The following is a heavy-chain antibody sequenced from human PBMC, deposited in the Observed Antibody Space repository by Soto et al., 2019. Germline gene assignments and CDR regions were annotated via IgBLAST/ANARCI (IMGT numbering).Heavy chain of an antibody. V-gene: IGHV3-30*18. D-gene: IGHD4-17*01. CDR1: GFTFSSYG. Sequence: QVQLVESGGGVVQPGRSLRLSCAASGFTFSSYGMHWVRQAPGKGLEWVAGISYDGSNKYYADSVKGRFTISRDNSKNTRYLQMNSLRAEDTAVYYCAKDKPHDYGGWYYYYGMDVWGQGTTVTVSS. J-gene: IGHJ6*02. CDR3: AKDKPHDYGGWYYYYGMDV. CDR2: ISYDGSNK.